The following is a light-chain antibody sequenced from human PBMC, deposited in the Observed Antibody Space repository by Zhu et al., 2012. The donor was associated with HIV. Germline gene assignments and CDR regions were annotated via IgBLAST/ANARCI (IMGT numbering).Light chain of an antibody. V-gene: IGKV1-5*03. CDR2: KAS. CDR3: QHLTLYPT. Sequence: DIQMTQSPSTLSASVGDRVTITCRASQNINIWLAWYQQKPGKAPNLLIYKASTLEGGVPSRFSGSGSGTEFTLTISSLQPEDFATYFCQHLTLYPTFGGGSKVEIK. CDR1: QNINIW. J-gene: IGKJ4*01.